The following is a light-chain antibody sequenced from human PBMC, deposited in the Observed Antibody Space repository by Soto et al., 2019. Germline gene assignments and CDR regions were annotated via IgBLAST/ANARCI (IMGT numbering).Light chain of an antibody. V-gene: IGLV2-14*01. CDR3: SSYTSASTLLYL. Sequence: QSVLTQPASVSGSPGQSITISCTGTSSDVGGYNYVSWYQQHPGIAPKLLIYGVTNRPSGVPTRFSGSKSGNTASLTISGLQAEDEADYHCSSYTSASTLLYLFGTGTKVTVL. J-gene: IGLJ1*01. CDR2: GVT. CDR1: SSDVGGYNY.